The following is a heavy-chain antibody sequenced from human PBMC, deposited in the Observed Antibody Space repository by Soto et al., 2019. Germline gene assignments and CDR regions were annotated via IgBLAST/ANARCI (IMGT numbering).Heavy chain of an antibody. CDR1: GGTIRSPDW. Sequence: SETLSLTCGVSGGTIRSPDWWTWVRQPPGKGLEWIGEIFQSGSTNYTPSLESRVTISVDKSKNQFSLTLTSVTAADTAVYFCARGRGRYSSGWSWFDPWGQGILVTVSS. CDR2: IFQSGST. V-gene: IGHV4-4*02. J-gene: IGHJ5*02. D-gene: IGHD6-19*01. CDR3: ARGRGRYSSGWSWFDP.